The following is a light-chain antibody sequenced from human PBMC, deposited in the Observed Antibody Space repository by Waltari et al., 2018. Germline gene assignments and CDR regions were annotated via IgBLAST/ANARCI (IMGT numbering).Light chain of an antibody. V-gene: IGLV3-10*01. CDR1: ALPKKY. CDR2: EDV. J-gene: IGLJ2*01. Sequence: SYELTQPPSVSVSPGQTARITCSGDALPKKYAYWYPQKSGQAPVQVIYEDVKRPAGIPERFSGSSSGTMVTVTISGAQVEDEADYYCYSTDIRGNVQVFGGGTKLTVL. CDR3: YSTDIRGNVQV.